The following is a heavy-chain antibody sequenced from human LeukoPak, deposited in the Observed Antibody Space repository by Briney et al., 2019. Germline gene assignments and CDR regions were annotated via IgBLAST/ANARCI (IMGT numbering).Heavy chain of an antibody. CDR3: ARAWSRRSPLDY. J-gene: IGHJ4*02. V-gene: IGHV4-39*07. CDR1: GGSISSSNYY. CDR2: IYYSGST. Sequence: SETLSLTCTVSGGSISSSNYYWGWIRQPPGKGLKWIGSIYYSGSTYYNPSLKSRVTISVDKSKNQFSLKLSSVTAADTAVYYCARAWSRRSPLDYWGQGTLVTVSS. D-gene: IGHD6-6*01.